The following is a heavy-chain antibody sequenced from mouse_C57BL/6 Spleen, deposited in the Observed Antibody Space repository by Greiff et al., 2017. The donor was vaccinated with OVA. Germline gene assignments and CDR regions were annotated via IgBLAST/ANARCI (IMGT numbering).Heavy chain of an antibody. V-gene: IGHV5-4*01. CDR3: ARDLDGYGDGFAY. D-gene: IGHD2-13*01. CDR2: ISDGGSYT. CDR1: GFTFSSYA. J-gene: IGHJ3*01. Sequence: EVMLVESGGGLVKPGGSLKLSCAASGFTFSSYAMSWVRQTPEKRLEWVATISDGGSYTYYPDNVKGRFTISRDNAKNNLYLQMSHLKSEDTAMYYCARDLDGYGDGFAYWGQGTLVTVSA.